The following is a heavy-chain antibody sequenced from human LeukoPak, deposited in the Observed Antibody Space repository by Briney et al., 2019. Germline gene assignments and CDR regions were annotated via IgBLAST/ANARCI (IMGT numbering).Heavy chain of an antibody. CDR2: ISAYNGNT. CDR1: GYTFTSYG. V-gene: IGHV1-18*01. CDR3: ARDTSPGLLRYFDWSPRSGTDYYYYGMDV. Sequence: ASVKVSCKASGYTFTSYGISWVRQAPGQGLEWMGWISAYNGNTNYAQKLQGRVTMTTDTSTSTAYMELRSLRFDDTAVYYCARDTSPGLLRYFDWSPRSGTDYYYYGMDVWGQGTTVTVSS. D-gene: IGHD3-9*01. J-gene: IGHJ6*02.